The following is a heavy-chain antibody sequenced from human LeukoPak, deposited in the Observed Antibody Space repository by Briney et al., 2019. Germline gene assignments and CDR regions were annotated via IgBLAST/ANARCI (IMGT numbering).Heavy chain of an antibody. CDR2: THFSGST. J-gene: IGHJ4*02. CDR1: GGSISRHY. CDR3: ARTKAAGSYDF. V-gene: IGHV4-59*11. D-gene: IGHD6-13*01. Sequence: SETLSLTCSVSGGSISRHYWTWIRQPPGKGLEWIGYTHFSGSTNYNPSLKSRATTSLDRAKNQISLTLTSVSAADTAVYFCARTKAAGSYDFWGQGTLVTVSS.